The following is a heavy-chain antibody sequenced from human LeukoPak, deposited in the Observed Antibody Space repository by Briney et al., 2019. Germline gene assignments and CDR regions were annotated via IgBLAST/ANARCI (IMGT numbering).Heavy chain of an antibody. CDR1: GFTLNGFD. CDR3: SRRPLPGSLNV. Sequence: GGSLTLSCAASGFTLNGFDMHWVRQASGKGLEWVGRIKTKAESYATAYGASVKGRFTLSRDDSKNTAYLQMNSLKTEDTAVYYCSRRPLPGSLNVWGQGTTVTVSS. V-gene: IGHV3-73*01. J-gene: IGHJ6*02. CDR2: IKTKAESYAT. D-gene: IGHD3-16*01.